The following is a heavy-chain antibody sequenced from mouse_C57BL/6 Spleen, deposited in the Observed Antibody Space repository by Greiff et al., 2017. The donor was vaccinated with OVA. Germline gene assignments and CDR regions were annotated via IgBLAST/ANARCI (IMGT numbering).Heavy chain of an antibody. CDR2: IYPGNSDT. V-gene: IGHV1-5*01. J-gene: IGHJ1*03. CDR3: TRESNPHWYFDV. Sequence: VQLQQSGTVLARPGASVKMSCKTSGYTFTSYWMHWVKQRPGQGLEWIGAIYPGNSDTSYNQKFKGKAKLTAVTSASTAYMELSSLTNEDSAVYYCTRESNPHWYFDVWGTGTTVTVSS. CDR1: GYTFTSYW. D-gene: IGHD2-5*01.